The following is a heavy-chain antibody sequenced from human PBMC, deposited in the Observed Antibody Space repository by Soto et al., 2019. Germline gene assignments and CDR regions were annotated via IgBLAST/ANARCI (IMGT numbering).Heavy chain of an antibody. D-gene: IGHD2-2*01. CDR2: IYYSGST. CDR3: ARVTIVVVPAAIGEQLWFDP. CDR1: GGSISSGGYY. Sequence: PSETLSLTCTVSGGSISSGGYYWSWIRQHPGKGLEWIGYIYYSGSTYYNPSLKSRVTISVDTSKNQFSLKLSSVTAADTAVYYCARVTIVVVPAAIGEQLWFDPWGQGTLVTVSS. V-gene: IGHV4-31*03. J-gene: IGHJ5*02.